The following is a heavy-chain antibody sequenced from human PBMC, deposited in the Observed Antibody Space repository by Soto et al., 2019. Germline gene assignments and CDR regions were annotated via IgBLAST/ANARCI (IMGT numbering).Heavy chain of an antibody. J-gene: IGHJ4*02. D-gene: IGHD6-13*01. CDR3: ARERTARSSTWEPVDY. V-gene: IGHV3-13*01. CDR1: GFTFSNYD. CDR2: IGRGGDT. Sequence: EVQLVESGGGLVQPGGSLRLSCAASGFTFSNYDFHWFRQATGKALQWVSAIGRGGDTYYLDSVKGRFTISREDAKNSLYLQMNSLRVEDTAVYYCARERTARSSTWEPVDYWGQGTLVTVSS.